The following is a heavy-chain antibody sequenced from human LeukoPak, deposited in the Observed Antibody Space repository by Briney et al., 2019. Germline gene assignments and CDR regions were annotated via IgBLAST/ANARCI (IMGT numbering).Heavy chain of an antibody. CDR3: ARHFGGSSPFNWFDP. CDR2: IYPGDSNI. CDR1: GYSFTNYW. J-gene: IGHJ5*02. V-gene: IGHV5-51*01. D-gene: IGHD3-10*01. Sequence: GESLKISCKGSGYSFTNYWIGWVRQMPEKGLEWMGIIYPGDSNIRYSPSFQGQVTISADKSISTAYLQWSSLKASDTAMYYCARHFGGSSPFNWFDPWGQGTLVTVSS.